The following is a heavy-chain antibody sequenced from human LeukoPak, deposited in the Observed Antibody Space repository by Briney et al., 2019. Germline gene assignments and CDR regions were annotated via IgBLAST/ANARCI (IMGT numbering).Heavy chain of an antibody. Sequence: GGSLRLSCAASGFTFSSYEMNWVRQAPGKGLEWVSYISSSGSTIYYADSVKGRFTISRDNSKNTLYLQMNSLRAEDTAVYYCAKLAIVGNYWGQGTLVTVSS. CDR2: ISSSGSTI. D-gene: IGHD3-22*01. J-gene: IGHJ4*02. CDR1: GFTFSSYE. V-gene: IGHV3-48*03. CDR3: AKLAIVGNY.